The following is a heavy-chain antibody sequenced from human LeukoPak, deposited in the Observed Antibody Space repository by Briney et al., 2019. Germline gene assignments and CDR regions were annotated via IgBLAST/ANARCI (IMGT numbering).Heavy chain of an antibody. CDR2: ISFDGSNK. V-gene: IGHV3-30*18. Sequence: PWMSLRLSCAASGCTFSSYGMHWVRQAPGQGLEWVAVISFDGSNKYYPDPVQGRFTISRDNYKTTLNLQMNSLRAEERAVELRAKAPKRSLDYWGQGTLVTVSS. J-gene: IGHJ4*02. CDR1: GCTFSSYG. CDR3: AKAPKRSLDY. D-gene: IGHD4-17*01.